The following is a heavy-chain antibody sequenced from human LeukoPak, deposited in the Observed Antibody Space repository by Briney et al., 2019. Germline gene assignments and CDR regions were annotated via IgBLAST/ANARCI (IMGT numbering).Heavy chain of an antibody. D-gene: IGHD4-17*01. V-gene: IGHV3-23*01. CDR3: ARDYADYVGYFFFDY. CDR2: ISGGGETT. Sequence: PGGSLRLSCAASGFTFNNYAMNWVRQAPGKGLEWVSSISGGGETTYYADSAKGQFTISRDNSQNTLYLQMNSLRAEDTAVYYCARDYADYVGYFFFDYWGQGTLVTVSS. CDR1: GFTFNNYA. J-gene: IGHJ4*02.